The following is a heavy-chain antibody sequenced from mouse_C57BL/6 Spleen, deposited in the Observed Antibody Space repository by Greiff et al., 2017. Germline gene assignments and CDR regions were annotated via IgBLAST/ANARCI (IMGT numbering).Heavy chain of an antibody. D-gene: IGHD2-4*01. CDR1: GFTFSSYT. J-gene: IGHJ4*01. Sequence: EVKLVESGGGLVKPGGSLKLSCAASGFTFSSYTMSWVRQTPEKRLEWVATISGGGGNTYYPDSVKGRFTISRDNAKNTLYLQMSSLRSEDTALYYCARYDQYYDYDAYAMDYWGQGTSVTVSS. V-gene: IGHV5-9*01. CDR3: ARYDQYYDYDAYAMDY. CDR2: ISGGGGNT.